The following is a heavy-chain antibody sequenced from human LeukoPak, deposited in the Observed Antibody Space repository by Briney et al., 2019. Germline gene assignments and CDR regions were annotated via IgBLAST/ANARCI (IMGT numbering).Heavy chain of an antibody. D-gene: IGHD5-18*01. CDR1: GYTFTSYD. Sequence: SVKVSCKASGYTFTSYDINWVRQAPGQGLEWMGGIIPIFGTANYAQKFQGRVTITTDESTSTAYMELSSLRSEDTAVYYCAGTNGYSYVLDYWGQGTLVTVSS. CDR3: AGTNGYSYVLDY. V-gene: IGHV1-69*05. CDR2: IIPIFGTA. J-gene: IGHJ4*02.